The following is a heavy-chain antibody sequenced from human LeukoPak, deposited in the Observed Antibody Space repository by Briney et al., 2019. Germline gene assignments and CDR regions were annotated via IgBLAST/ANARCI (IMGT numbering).Heavy chain of an antibody. D-gene: IGHD2-2*02. V-gene: IGHV3-7*01. CDR2: IKEDGSEK. CDR3: ARARAYCSSTSCYTAYFDY. CDR1: GFTFSSYW. J-gene: IGHJ4*02. Sequence: GGSLRLSCAASGFTFSSYWMNWVRQAPGKGLEWVANIKEDGSEKYYVDSVKGRLTISRDNAKNSLYLQMNSLRAEDAAVYYCARARAYCSSTSCYTAYFDYWGQGTLVTVSS.